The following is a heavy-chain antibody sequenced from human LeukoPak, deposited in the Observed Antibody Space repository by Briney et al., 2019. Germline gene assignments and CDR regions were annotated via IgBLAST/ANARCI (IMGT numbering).Heavy chain of an antibody. Sequence: KPGASLRLSCAASGFTFSSYSMNWVRQAPGKGLEWVSSISSSSSYIYYADSVKGRFTISRDNAKNSLYLQMNSLRAEDTAVYYCARYYGSSTSWRSYYYGMDVWGQGTTVTVSS. V-gene: IGHV3-21*01. CDR1: GFTFSSYS. J-gene: IGHJ6*02. CDR2: ISSSSSYI. CDR3: ARYYGSSTSWRSYYYGMDV. D-gene: IGHD2-2*01.